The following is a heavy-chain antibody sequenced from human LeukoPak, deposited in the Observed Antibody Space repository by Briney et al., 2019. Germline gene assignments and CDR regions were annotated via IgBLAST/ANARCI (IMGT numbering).Heavy chain of an antibody. Sequence: GGSLRLSCAAAGFTFSSYGMHWVRQAPGKGLEWVAVISYDGSNKYYADSVKGRFTISRDNSKNTLYLQMNSLRAEDTAVYYCAKGLQWLLDYWGQGTLVTVSS. D-gene: IGHD6-19*01. CDR2: ISYDGSNK. CDR3: AKGLQWLLDY. J-gene: IGHJ4*02. V-gene: IGHV3-30*18. CDR1: GFTFSSYG.